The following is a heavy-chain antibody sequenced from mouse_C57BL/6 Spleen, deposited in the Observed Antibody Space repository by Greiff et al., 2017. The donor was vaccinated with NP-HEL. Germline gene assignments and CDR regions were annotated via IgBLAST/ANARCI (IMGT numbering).Heavy chain of an antibody. CDR3: ARRQLRLQGRVYYFDY. Sequence: VQLQQSGAELMKPGASVKLSCKATGYTFTGYWIEWVKQRPGHGLEWIGEILPGSGSTNYNEKFKGKATFTADTSSNTAYMQLSSLTTEDSAIYYCARRQLRLQGRVYYFDYWGQGTTLTVSS. J-gene: IGHJ2*01. V-gene: IGHV1-9*01. CDR2: ILPGSGST. D-gene: IGHD3-2*02. CDR1: GYTFTGYW.